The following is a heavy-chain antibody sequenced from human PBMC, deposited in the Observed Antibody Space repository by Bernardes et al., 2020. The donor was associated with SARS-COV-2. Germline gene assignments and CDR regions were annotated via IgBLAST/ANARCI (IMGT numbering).Heavy chain of an antibody. Sequence: GGSLRLSFSAPGFSFSSLAMSWVRQAPGKGLELVSAISCSGGSTYYADSVKGRFTISRDNSKNTLYLQMNSLRAEDTAVYYCAKHDSSSWYYFDYWGQGTLVTVSS. CDR1: GFSFSSLA. D-gene: IGHD6-13*01. V-gene: IGHV3-23*01. CDR2: ISCSGGST. CDR3: AKHDSSSWYYFDY. J-gene: IGHJ4*02.